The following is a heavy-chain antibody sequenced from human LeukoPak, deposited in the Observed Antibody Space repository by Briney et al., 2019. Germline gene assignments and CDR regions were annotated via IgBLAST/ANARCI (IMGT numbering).Heavy chain of an antibody. CDR2: IIPIFGTA. V-gene: IGHV1-69*13. Sequence: SVTVSCTASGGTFSSYAISWVRQAPGQGLEWMGGIIPIFGTANYAQKFQGRVTITAHESTSTAYMELSSLRSEDTAVYYCARVALWFGAATRDYYYGMDVWGQGTTVTVSS. J-gene: IGHJ6*02. D-gene: IGHD3-10*01. CDR3: ARVALWFGAATRDYYYGMDV. CDR1: GGTFSSYA.